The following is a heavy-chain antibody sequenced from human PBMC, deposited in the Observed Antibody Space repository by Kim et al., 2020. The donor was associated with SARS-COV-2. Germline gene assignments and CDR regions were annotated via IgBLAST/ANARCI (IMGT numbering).Heavy chain of an antibody. J-gene: IGHJ2*01. CDR3: ARAGILYYRGYFDL. D-gene: IGHD2-8*01. Sequence: AQKFQGRVTMTRDTSISTAYMELSRLRSDDTAVYYCARAGILYYRGYFDLWGRGTLVTVSS. V-gene: IGHV1-2*02.